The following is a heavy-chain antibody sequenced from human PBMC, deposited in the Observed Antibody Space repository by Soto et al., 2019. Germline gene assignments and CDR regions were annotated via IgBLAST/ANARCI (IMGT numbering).Heavy chain of an antibody. J-gene: IGHJ4*02. CDR2: ISWDGGST. V-gene: IGHV3-43*01. Sequence: PGGSLRLSCAASGFTFDDYTMHWVRQAPGKGLEWVSLISWDGGSTYYADSVKGRFTISRDNSKNSLYLQMNSLRTEDTALYYCAKGLSMVRGVIMDYFDYWGQGTLVTVSS. D-gene: IGHD3-10*01. CDR1: GFTFDDYT. CDR3: AKGLSMVRGVIMDYFDY.